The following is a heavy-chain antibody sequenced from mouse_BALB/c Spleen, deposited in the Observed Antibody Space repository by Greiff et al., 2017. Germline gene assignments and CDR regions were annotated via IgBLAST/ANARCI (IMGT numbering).Heavy chain of an antibody. J-gene: IGHJ3*01. CDR2: INPSNGRT. CDR3: ARNPFAY. Sequence: QVQLQQPGAELVKPGASVKLSCKASGYTFTSYLMHWVKQRPGQGLEWIGEINPSNGRTNYNEKFKSKATLTVDKSSSTAYMQLSSLTSEDSAVYYCARNPFAYWGQGTLVTVSA. CDR1: GYTFTSYL. V-gene: IGHV1S81*02.